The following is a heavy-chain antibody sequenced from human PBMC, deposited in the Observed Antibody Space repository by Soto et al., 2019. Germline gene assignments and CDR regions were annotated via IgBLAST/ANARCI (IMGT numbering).Heavy chain of an antibody. CDR3: TRMGIAVAGLDY. Sequence: GGSLRLSCTASGFTFGDYAMSWVRQAPGKGLEWVGFIRGKAYGGTTEYAASVKGRFTISRDDSKSIAYLQMNSLKTEDTAVYYCTRMGIAVAGLDYWGQGTLVTVSS. J-gene: IGHJ4*02. CDR2: IRGKAYGGTT. V-gene: IGHV3-49*04. D-gene: IGHD6-19*01. CDR1: GFTFGDYA.